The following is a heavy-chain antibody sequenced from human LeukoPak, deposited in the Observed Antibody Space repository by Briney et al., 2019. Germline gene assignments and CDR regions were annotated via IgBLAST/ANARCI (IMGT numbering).Heavy chain of an antibody. CDR3: AREVDSAMVSAFDF. V-gene: IGHV1-18*01. D-gene: IGHD5-18*01. Sequence: ASVKVSCKASGYTFTYYGINWVRLAPGQGLEWMGWVSGYNGNTRYAQNFQGRLTLTTDTSTNIAYMELMRLRSDDTAVYYCAREVDSAMVSAFDFWGQGTLVTVSP. CDR1: GYTFTYYG. CDR2: VSGYNGNT. J-gene: IGHJ3*01.